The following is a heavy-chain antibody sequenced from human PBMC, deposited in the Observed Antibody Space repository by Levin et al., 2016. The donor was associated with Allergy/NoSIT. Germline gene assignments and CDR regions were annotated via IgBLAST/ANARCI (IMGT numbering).Heavy chain of an antibody. CDR3: ARILLTPRDYSNYYFDY. J-gene: IGHJ4*02. Sequence: WIRQPPGKALEWLARIDWDDDKYYSTSLKTRLTISKDTSKNQVVLTMTDMDPVDTATYYCARILLTPRDYSNYYFDYWGQGTLVTVSS. V-gene: IGHV2-70*11. CDR2: IDWDDDK. D-gene: IGHD4-11*01.